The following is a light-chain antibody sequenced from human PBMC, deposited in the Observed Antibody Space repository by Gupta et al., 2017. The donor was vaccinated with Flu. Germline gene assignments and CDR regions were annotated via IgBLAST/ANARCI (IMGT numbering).Light chain of an antibody. CDR1: SSDIGAYKY. CDR2: DVT. CDR3: SSHTVSDTFV. V-gene: IGLV2-8*01. Sequence: QSALTQHPSASGSPGQSITISCPGTSSDIGAYKYVSWHQQHAGKAPKLIIYDVTKRPSGVPDRFSGSKSGNTASLTVSGLQAEDEGDYYCSSHTVSDTFVFGTGTAVTVL. J-gene: IGLJ1*01.